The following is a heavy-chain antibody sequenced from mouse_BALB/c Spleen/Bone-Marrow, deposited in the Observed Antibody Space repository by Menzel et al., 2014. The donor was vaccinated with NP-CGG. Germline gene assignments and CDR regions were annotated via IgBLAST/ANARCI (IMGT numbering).Heavy chain of an antibody. Sequence: EVKLVESGGGLVQPGGSMKLSCVASGFTFSNYWMSWVRQSPEKGLEWVAEIRTRFNNYAIHYAESVKGRFTISRDDSKSSVYLQMNNLRAEDTGIYYCTRPLGYWGQGTTLTVSS. CDR3: TRPLGY. V-gene: IGHV6-6*02. CDR2: IRTRFNNYAI. CDR1: GFTFSNYW. J-gene: IGHJ2*01.